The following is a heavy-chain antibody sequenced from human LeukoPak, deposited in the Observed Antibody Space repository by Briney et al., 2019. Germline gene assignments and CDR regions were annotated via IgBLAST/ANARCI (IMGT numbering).Heavy chain of an antibody. J-gene: IGHJ6*02. Sequence: ASVKVSCKASGGTFSSYAISWVRQAPGQGLEWMGGIIPIFGTANYAQKLQGRVTMTTDTSTSTAYMELRSLRSDDTAVYYCARDPYSSGWNLYYYYYGMDVWGQGTTVTVSS. CDR3: ARDPYSSGWNLYYYYYGMDV. D-gene: IGHD6-19*01. CDR1: GGTFSSYA. V-gene: IGHV1-69*05. CDR2: IIPIFGTA.